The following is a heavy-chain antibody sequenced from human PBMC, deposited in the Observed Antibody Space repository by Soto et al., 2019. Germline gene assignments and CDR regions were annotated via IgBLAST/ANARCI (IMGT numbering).Heavy chain of an antibody. D-gene: IGHD3-22*01. CDR2: ISGSGGST. J-gene: IGHJ4*02. V-gene: IGHV3-23*01. CDR1: GFPFSSYA. CDR3: AKNYDSSGYYQLIDN. Sequence: GGSLTLSCAASGFPFSSYAMSWVRQAPGKGLEWVSAISGSGGSTYYADSVKGRFTISRDNSKNTLYLQMNSLRAEDTAVYYCAKNYDSSGYYQLIDNWGQGTLVTVSS.